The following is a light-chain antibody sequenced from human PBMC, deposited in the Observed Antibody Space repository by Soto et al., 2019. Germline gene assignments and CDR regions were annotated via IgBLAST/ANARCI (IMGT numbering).Light chain of an antibody. V-gene: IGKV3-20*01. J-gene: IGKJ1*01. CDR1: QSVSSNY. CDR3: QQYGSSRT. Sequence: EIVLTQSPGTLSLSPGERATLSCRASQSVSSNYLAWYQQKPGQAPRLLIYGASSRATGIPDRFSGSGSGTDFTLTISRLEPEDFAVYYCQQYGSSRTFGQGTKVDNK. CDR2: GAS.